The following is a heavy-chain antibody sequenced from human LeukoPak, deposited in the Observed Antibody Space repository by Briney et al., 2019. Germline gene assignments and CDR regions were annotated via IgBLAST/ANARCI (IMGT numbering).Heavy chain of an antibody. Sequence: GGSLRLSCAASGFTFSSYWMTWVRQAPGKGLEWVANIKQDGSEKYYVDSVKGRFTISRDNAKNSLYLQMNSLRAEDTAVYYCARDPEDYYGSSFYYDGFDIWGQGTMVTVSS. CDR1: GFTFSSYW. CDR3: ARDPEDYYGSSFYYDGFDI. CDR2: IKQDGSEK. D-gene: IGHD3-22*01. J-gene: IGHJ3*02. V-gene: IGHV3-7*01.